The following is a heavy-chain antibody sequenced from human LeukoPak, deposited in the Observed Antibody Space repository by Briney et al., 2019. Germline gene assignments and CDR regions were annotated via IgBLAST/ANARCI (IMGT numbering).Heavy chain of an antibody. Sequence: GGSLRLSCAASGFTFSTYSMTWVRQAPGKGLEWVSSITSSSSYIYYADSVKGRFTISRDNAKSSLYLQMNSLRAEDTAVYYCARQTDTAMDTFDYWGQGTLVTVSS. J-gene: IGHJ4*02. CDR1: GFTFSTYS. CDR2: ITSSSSYI. V-gene: IGHV3-21*01. CDR3: ARQTDTAMDTFDY. D-gene: IGHD5-18*01.